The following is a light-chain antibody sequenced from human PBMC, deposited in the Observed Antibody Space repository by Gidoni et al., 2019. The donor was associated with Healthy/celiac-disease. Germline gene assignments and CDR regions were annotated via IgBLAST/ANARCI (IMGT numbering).Light chain of an antibody. CDR1: KLGDKY. CDR3: QAWDSSTAFWV. Sequence: SYELTQPPSGSVSPGQTASITCSGDKLGDKYACWYQQKPGQSPVLVIYQDSKRPSGIPERFSGSNSGNTATLTISGTQAMDEADYYCQAWDSSTAFWVFGGGTKLTVL. CDR2: QDS. J-gene: IGLJ3*02. V-gene: IGLV3-1*01.